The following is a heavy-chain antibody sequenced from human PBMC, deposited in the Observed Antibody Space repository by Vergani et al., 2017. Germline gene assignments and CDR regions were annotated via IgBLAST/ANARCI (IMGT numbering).Heavy chain of an antibody. Sequence: QVQLVQSGAEVKKPGSSVKVSCKASGGTFSSYAISWVRQAPGQGLEWMGRIIPIFGTANYAQKFQGRVTITADKSTSTAYMELSSLRSEDTAVYYCARVEGISGYPEYYFDYWGQGTLVTVSS. CDR2: IIPIFGTA. D-gene: IGHD3-16*02. CDR1: GGTFSSYA. CDR3: ARVEGISGYPEYYFDY. J-gene: IGHJ4*02. V-gene: IGHV1-69*14.